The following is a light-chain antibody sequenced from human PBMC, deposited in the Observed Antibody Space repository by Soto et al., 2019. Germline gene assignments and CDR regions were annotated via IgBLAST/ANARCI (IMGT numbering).Light chain of an antibody. V-gene: IGKV1-5*01. Sequence: DIQMTQSPSTLSASVVDRVTITCPASQSISSWLAWYQQKPGKAPKLLIYDASSLESGVPSRFSGSGSGTEFTLTISSLQPDDFATYYCQQYNSYPWTFGQGTKVDIK. J-gene: IGKJ1*01. CDR1: QSISSW. CDR2: DAS. CDR3: QQYNSYPWT.